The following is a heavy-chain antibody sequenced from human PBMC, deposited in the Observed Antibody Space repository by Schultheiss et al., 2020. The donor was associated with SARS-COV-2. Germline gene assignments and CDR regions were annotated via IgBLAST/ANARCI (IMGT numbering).Heavy chain of an antibody. CDR1: GYSISSGYY. CDR2: IYYSGST. CDR3: ARSRTPVPLY. D-gene: IGHD4-23*01. Sequence: SETLSLTCAVSGYSISSGYYWGWIRQPPGKGLEWIGYIYYSGSTNYNPSLKSRVTISVDTSKNQFSLKLSSVTAADTAVYYCARSRTPVPLYWGQGTLVTVSS. J-gene: IGHJ4*02. V-gene: IGHV4-38-2*01.